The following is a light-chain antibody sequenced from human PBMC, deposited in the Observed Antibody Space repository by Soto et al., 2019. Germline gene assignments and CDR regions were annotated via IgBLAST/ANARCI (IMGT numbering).Light chain of an antibody. CDR3: QKYESAPDT. V-gene: IGKV1-27*01. J-gene: IGKJ3*01. CDR2: AAS. Sequence: DIQMTQSPSSLSASLGDRVTITCRASQDIDNFLAWYQQKPGKVPRLLIYAASTLQSGVPSRFSGSGSGTDFTLTISSLQPEDIATYYCQKYESAPDTFGPGTKVDIK. CDR1: QDIDNF.